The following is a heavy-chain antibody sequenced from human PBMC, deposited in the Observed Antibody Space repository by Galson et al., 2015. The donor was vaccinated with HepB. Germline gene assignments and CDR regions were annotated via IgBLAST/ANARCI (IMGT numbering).Heavy chain of an antibody. V-gene: IGHV3-23*01. D-gene: IGHD3-10*01. J-gene: IGHJ4*02. CDR3: AKYPLWFGELSYFDY. Sequence: SLRLSCAASGFTFSSYAMSWVRQAPGKGLEWVSAISGSGGSTYYADSVKGRFTISRDNSKNTLYLQMNSLRAEDTAVYYCAKYPLWFGELSYFDYWGQGTLVTVSS. CDR2: ISGSGGST. CDR1: GFTFSSYA.